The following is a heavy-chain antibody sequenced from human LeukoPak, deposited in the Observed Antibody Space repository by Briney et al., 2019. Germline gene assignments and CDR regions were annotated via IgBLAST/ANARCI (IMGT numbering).Heavy chain of an antibody. CDR3: ARIVGALRDAFDI. CDR1: GGSISSSSYY. V-gene: IGHV4-39*01. Sequence: PSETLSLAWTVSGGSISSSSYYWGWLREPAGNGLELIGRIGYSGSTYYNPSLKSRVTISVDTSKNQFSLKLSSVTAADTAVYYCARIVGALRDAFDIWGQGTMVTVSS. J-gene: IGHJ3*02. D-gene: IGHD1-26*01. CDR2: IGYSGST.